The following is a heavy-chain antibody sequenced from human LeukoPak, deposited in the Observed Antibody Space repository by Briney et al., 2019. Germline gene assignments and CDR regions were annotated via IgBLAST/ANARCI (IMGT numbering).Heavy chain of an antibody. CDR3: ARVGTAGEPHY. D-gene: IGHD1-14*01. Sequence: SGGSLRLSCAASGFTFSNVWMSWVRQAPGKGLEWVGLIKTEAEGGTTDYPTPVKGRFTISREDSKNTLYLQMSSLKTEDTAVYYCARVGTAGEPHYWGQGTLVTVSS. J-gene: IGHJ4*02. CDR2: IKTEAEGGTT. V-gene: IGHV3-15*01. CDR1: GFTFSNVW.